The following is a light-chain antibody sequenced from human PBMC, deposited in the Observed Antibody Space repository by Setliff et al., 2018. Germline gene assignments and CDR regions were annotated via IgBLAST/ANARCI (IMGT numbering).Light chain of an antibody. CDR1: SSDVGGYNY. J-gene: IGLJ1*01. Sequence: QSALTQPASVSGSPGQSITISCTGTSSDVGGYNYVSWYQQQRGKAPKLIISDVSDRPSGVSLRFSGSKSGNTASLTISGLQADDEADYFCSSYRSLKSVVFGTGTKVTVL. CDR2: DVS. CDR3: SSYRSLKSVV. V-gene: IGLV2-14*03.